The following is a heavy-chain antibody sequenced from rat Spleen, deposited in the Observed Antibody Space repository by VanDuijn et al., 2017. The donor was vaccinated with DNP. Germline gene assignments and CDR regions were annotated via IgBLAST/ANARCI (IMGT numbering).Heavy chain of an antibody. CDR2: LSSGGST. J-gene: IGHJ2*01. V-gene: IGHV2-6*01. D-gene: IGHD1-12*02. CDR3: ARSDYHDGGYYYGYFDY. Sequence: QVQLKESGPGLVQPSQTLSLTCTVSGFSLTSNPIAWVRQPPGKGLDGIAALSSGGSTYYKSTLQSRLSISRDTSKSKVFLNMNSLQTEDTAMYFCARSDYHDGGYYYGYFDYWGQGVMVTVSS. CDR1: GFSLTSNP.